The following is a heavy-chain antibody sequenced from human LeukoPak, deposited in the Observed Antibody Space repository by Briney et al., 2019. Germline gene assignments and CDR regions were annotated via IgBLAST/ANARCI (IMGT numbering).Heavy chain of an antibody. CDR1: GYNFTHYW. D-gene: IGHD3-22*01. J-gene: IGHJ3*01. CDR3: ARPNITYYYDSSSYDGFDV. CDR2: IYPNDCDT. Sequence: GESLKFSGKCSGYNFTHYWIAWVRKIPGKGLKWMGIIYPNDCDTSYGPSFQGHVSISADKSINTAYLKWSSLKASDTAMYFCARPNITYYYDSSSYDGFDVWGQGTMVTVSS. V-gene: IGHV5-51*01.